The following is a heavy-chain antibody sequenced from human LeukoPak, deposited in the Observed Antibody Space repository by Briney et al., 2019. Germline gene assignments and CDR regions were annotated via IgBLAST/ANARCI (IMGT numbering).Heavy chain of an antibody. Sequence: ESGGSLRLSCAASGFTFSSYAMSWVRQAPGKGLERVSAISGSGGSTYYADSVKGRFTISRDNSKNTLYLQMNSLRAEDTAVYYCAKDSLGDYGDYVALIIGFDYWGQGTLVTVSS. V-gene: IGHV3-23*01. CDR2: ISGSGGST. CDR3: AKDSLGDYGDYVALIIGFDY. D-gene: IGHD4-17*01. J-gene: IGHJ4*02. CDR1: GFTFSSYA.